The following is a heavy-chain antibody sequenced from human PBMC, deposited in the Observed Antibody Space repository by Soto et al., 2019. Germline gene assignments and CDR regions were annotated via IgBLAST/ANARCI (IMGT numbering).Heavy chain of an antibody. J-gene: IGHJ6*02. CDR3: AKDILRSVPVSSSSDHNYYYYYGMDV. CDR2: ISYDGSNK. Sequence: QVQLVESGGGVVQPGRSLRLSCAASGFTFSSYGMHWVRQAPGKGLEWVAVISYDGSNKYYADSVKGRFTISRDNSKNTLYLQMNSLRAEDTAVYYCAKDILRSVPVSSSSDHNYYYYYGMDVWGQGTTVTVSS. CDR1: GFTFSSYG. V-gene: IGHV3-30*18. D-gene: IGHD6-6*01.